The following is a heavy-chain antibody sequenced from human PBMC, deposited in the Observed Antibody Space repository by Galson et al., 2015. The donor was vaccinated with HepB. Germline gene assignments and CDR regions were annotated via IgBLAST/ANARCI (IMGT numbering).Heavy chain of an antibody. CDR2: INPNSGDT. J-gene: IGHJ6*02. CDR1: GYIFTVYN. Sequence: SVKVSCKASGYIFTVYNMHWVRQAPGQGLEWMGWINPNSGDTNYAQKFQGRVTMTRDTSLSTTYMELSSLRSDETVVYYCARGPYCSITNCPHYYGMDVWGRGTTVTVSS. V-gene: IGHV1-2*02. D-gene: IGHD2-2*01. CDR3: ARGPYCSITNCPHYYGMDV.